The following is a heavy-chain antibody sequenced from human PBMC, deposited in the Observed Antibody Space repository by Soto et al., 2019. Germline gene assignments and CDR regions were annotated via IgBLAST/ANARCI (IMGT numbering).Heavy chain of an antibody. J-gene: IGHJ4*02. CDR1: GDSIMRVSYY. V-gene: IGHV4-31*03. CDR2: IYYTWTT. D-gene: IGHD3-10*01. Sequence: QVQLQESGPGLVKPSQTLSLTCTVSGDSIMRVSYYWNWIRQHPGKSLEWIGYIYYTWTTDYNPTLKKRVTTTADTSKHQFSPNLSSVTGADTAVYYCARGFDGGKLYAFETWGEATQVTVSS. CDR3: ARGFDGGKLYAFET.